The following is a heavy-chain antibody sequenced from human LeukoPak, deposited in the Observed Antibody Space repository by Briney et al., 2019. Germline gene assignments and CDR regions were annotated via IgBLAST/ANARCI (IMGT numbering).Heavy chain of an antibody. Sequence: SETLSLTCTVSGGSISSYYWSWIRQPPGKGLEWIGYIYYSGSTNYNTSLKSRVTISVDTSKNQFSLKLSSVTAADTAVYYCARDGYSGSYPLAFDIWGQGTMVTVSS. CDR3: ARDGYSGSYPLAFDI. J-gene: IGHJ3*02. CDR2: IYYSGST. D-gene: IGHD1-26*01. V-gene: IGHV4-59*01. CDR1: GGSISSYY.